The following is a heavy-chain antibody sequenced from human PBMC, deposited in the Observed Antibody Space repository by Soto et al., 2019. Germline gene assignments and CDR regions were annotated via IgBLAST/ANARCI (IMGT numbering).Heavy chain of an antibody. CDR2: ISYDGSNK. J-gene: IGHJ4*02. Sequence: GGSLRLSCAASGFTFSSYGMHWVRQAPGKGLEWVAVISYDGSNKYYADSVKGRFTISRDNSKNTLYLQMNSLRVEDTAVYYCAKGYCSGGSCYSIGATYDYWGQGTLVTVSS. CDR1: GFTFSSYG. CDR3: AKGYCSGGSCYSIGATYDY. D-gene: IGHD2-15*01. V-gene: IGHV3-30*18.